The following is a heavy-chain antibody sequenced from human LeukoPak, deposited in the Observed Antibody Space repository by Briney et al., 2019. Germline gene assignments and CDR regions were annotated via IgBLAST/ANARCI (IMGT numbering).Heavy chain of an antibody. CDR1: GFTFSSYG. Sequence: GGSLRLSCAASGFTFSSYGMHWVRQAPGKGLEWVAVISYDGSNKYYADSVKGRFTISRDNSKNTLYLQMNSLRAEDTAVYYCAKVWYSGSLGFDYWGQGTLVTVSS. D-gene: IGHD1-26*01. CDR2: ISYDGSNK. J-gene: IGHJ4*02. V-gene: IGHV3-30*18. CDR3: AKVWYSGSLGFDY.